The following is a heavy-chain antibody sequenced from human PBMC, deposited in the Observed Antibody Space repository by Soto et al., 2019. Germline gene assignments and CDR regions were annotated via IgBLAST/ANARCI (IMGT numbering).Heavy chain of an antibody. Sequence: ASGKVSCKASGGSFGNSAINWVRRTPGQGLEWLGGFIPVYRTLNYAQKFQGRVTITADESTGTAYMTLSSLASDDTAVYYCATGVIWIGYFTVDSWGQGTRVTVSS. D-gene: IGHD3-3*01. CDR2: FIPVYRTL. J-gene: IGHJ4*02. CDR3: ATGVIWIGYFTVDS. V-gene: IGHV1-69*13. CDR1: GGSFGNSA.